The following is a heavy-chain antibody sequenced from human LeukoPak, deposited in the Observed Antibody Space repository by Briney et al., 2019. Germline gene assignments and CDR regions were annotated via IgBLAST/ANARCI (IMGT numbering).Heavy chain of an antibody. Sequence: ASVKVSCKASGYTFTSYDINWVRQAPGQGLEWMGWISAYNGNTNYAQKLQGRVTMTTDTSTSTAYMELRSLRSDDTAVYYCARDAEIHTYYYDSSGYSNFDYWGQGTLVTVSS. CDR1: GYTFTSYD. CDR2: ISAYNGNT. J-gene: IGHJ4*02. CDR3: ARDAEIHTYYYDSSGYSNFDY. V-gene: IGHV1-18*01. D-gene: IGHD3-22*01.